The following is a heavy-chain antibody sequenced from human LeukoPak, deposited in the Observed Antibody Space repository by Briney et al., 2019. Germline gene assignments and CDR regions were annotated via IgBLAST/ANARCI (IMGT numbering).Heavy chain of an antibody. CDR3: ARGRHYGSGSYLFWFDP. Sequence: SETLSLTCTVSGGSISSYYWSWIRQPPGKGLEWIGYIYYSGSTNYNPSLKSRVTISVDTSKNQFSLKLSSVTAADTAVYYCARGRHYGSGSYLFWFDPWGQGTLVTVSS. J-gene: IGHJ5*02. V-gene: IGHV4-59*01. CDR1: GGSISSYY. CDR2: IYYSGST. D-gene: IGHD3-10*01.